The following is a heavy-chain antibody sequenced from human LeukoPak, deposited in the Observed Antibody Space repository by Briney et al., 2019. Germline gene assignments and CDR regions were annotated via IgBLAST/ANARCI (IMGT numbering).Heavy chain of an antibody. CDR2: IWSDSTNK. CDR1: GFTFSTYA. CDR3: ARDRLTTVTTFHFDY. D-gene: IGHD4-17*01. Sequence: PGGSLRLSCAASGFTFSTYAMHWVRQAPGKGLEWVAVIWSDSTNKYYADSVRGRFTSSRDNSKNTLYLQMSSLRAEDTAMYYCARDRLTTVTTFHFDYWGQGALVTVSS. V-gene: IGHV3-33*01. J-gene: IGHJ4*02.